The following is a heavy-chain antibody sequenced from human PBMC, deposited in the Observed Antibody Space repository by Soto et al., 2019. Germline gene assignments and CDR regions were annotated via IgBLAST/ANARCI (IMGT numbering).Heavy chain of an antibody. CDR1: GFTFSNYA. V-gene: IGHV3-23*01. Sequence: EVQLLESGGGLVQPGGSLRLSCAASGFTFSNYAMTWVRQAPGKGLEWVSAISGSGGTTYYADSVKGRFTISRDNSKNTLYLQMNSLRAEDTAVYYCAKGLYGSGSPWDYYGMDVWGQGTTVTVSS. CDR3: AKGLYGSGSPWDYYGMDV. J-gene: IGHJ6*02. D-gene: IGHD3-10*01. CDR2: ISGSGGTT.